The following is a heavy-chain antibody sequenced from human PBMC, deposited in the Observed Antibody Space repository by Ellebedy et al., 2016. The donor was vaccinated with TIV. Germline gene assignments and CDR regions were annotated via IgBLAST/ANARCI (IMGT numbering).Heavy chain of an antibody. D-gene: IGHD2-15*01. J-gene: IGHJ5*02. CDR2: IKQDGSEK. CDR1: GFTFSSYW. CDR3: ARDIVVVVADNWFNP. V-gene: IGHV3-7*01. Sequence: GESLKISXAASGFTFSSYWMSWVRQAPGKGLEWVANIKQDGSEKYYVDSVKGRFTISRDNAKNSLYLQMNSLRAEDTAVYYCARDIVVVVADNWFNPWGQGTLVTVSS.